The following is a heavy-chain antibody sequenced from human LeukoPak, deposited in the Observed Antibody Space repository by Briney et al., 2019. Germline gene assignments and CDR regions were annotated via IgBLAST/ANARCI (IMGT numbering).Heavy chain of an antibody. V-gene: IGHV4-39*07. D-gene: IGHD3-10*01. CDR2: IYYSGKT. Sequence: SETLSLTCTVSGGSISSSSYYWGWIRQPPGKGLEWIGSIYYSGKTYYNPSLKSRVTISVDASKNQFSLKLSSVTAADTAVYYCARGEYYYGSGSYYPPDYWGQGTLVTVSS. CDR3: ARGEYYYGSGSYYPPDY. J-gene: IGHJ4*02. CDR1: GGSISSSSYY.